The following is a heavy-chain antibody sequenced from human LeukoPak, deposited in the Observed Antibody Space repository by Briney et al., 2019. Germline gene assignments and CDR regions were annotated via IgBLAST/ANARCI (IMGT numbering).Heavy chain of an antibody. CDR3: ARELGYYDSSGYYNWFDP. CDR2: IYHSGST. V-gene: IGHV4-31*03. D-gene: IGHD3-22*01. J-gene: IGHJ5*02. CDR1: GGSISRGGYY. Sequence: PSETLSLTCTVSGGSISRGGYYWSWIRQNPGKGLEWIGYIYHSGSTYYNPSLKSRVTISVDRSKNQFSLKLSSVTAADTAVYYCARELGYYDSSGYYNWFDPWGQGTLVTVSS.